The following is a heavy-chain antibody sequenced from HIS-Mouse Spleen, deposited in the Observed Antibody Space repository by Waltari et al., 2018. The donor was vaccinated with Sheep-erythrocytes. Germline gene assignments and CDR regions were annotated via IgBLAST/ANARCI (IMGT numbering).Heavy chain of an antibody. CDR2: ISGSGGST. D-gene: IGHD3-10*01. Sequence: EVQLLESGGGLVQPGGSLRLSCAASGFTFSSYAMGWVGQAPGKGLEWFSAISGSGGSTYYADSVKGRFTISRDNSKNTLDLQMNSLRAEDTAVYYCAKGDITMVRGVSGYWGQGTLVTVSS. CDR3: AKGDITMVRGVSGY. CDR1: GFTFSSYA. V-gene: IGHV3-23*01. J-gene: IGHJ4*02.